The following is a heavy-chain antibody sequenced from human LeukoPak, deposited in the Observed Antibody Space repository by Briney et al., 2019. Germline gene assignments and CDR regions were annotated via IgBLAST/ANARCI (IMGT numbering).Heavy chain of an antibody. CDR3: GRCGSVTCLTEYFDL. CDR2: ISGNSGST. CDR1: GFTFGAFA. D-gene: IGHD3-10*01. J-gene: IGHJ2*01. V-gene: IGHV3-23*01. Sequence: GGSLRLSCAASGFTFGAFAMSWVRQAPGKGPEWVSSISGNSGSTYHTDSVKGRFTISRDNSKNTLYLQMDSLRAEDTAVYYCGRCGSVTCLTEYFDLWGRGTLVTVSS.